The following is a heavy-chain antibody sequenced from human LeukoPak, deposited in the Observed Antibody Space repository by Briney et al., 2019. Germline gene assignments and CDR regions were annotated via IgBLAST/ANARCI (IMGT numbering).Heavy chain of an antibody. J-gene: IGHJ3*02. CDR3: AKLSYYDILTGRDAFDI. CDR2: ISGSGGST. V-gene: IGHV3-23*01. D-gene: IGHD3-9*01. CDR1: GFAFSSYG. Sequence: PGGSLRLSCAASGFAFSSYGMSWVRQAPGKGLEWVSIISGSGGSTYYVDSVKGRFTISRTNSKNTLYLQMNSLRADDTAVYYCAKLSYYDILTGRDAFDIWGQGTMVTVSS.